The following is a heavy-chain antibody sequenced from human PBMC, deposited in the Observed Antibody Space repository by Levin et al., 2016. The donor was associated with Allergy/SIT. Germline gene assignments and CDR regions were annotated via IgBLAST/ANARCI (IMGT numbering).Heavy chain of an antibody. D-gene: IGHD1-26*01. CDR3: AREKGGWELLLPPASAYYYYGMDV. V-gene: IGHV4-34*01. CDR2: INHSGST. Sequence: WIRQPPGKGLEWIGEINHSGSTNYNPSLKSRVTISVDTSKNQFSLKLSSVTAADTAVYYCAREKGGWELLLPPASAYYYYGMDVWGQGTTVTVSS. J-gene: IGHJ6*02.